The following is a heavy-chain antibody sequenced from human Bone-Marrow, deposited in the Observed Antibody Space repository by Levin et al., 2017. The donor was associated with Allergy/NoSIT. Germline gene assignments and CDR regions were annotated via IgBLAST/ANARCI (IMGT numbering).Heavy chain of an antibody. Sequence: RRERRKGGRKEKGKGLEWVSSLCTLSPSLFSAASLQGRFTISRDNAKNSVYLQMNSLRAEDTAVYYCARLTGGSGWYYFDYWGRGTLVTVSS. V-gene: IGHV3-21*06. D-gene: IGHD6-19*01. CDR1: RRER. CDR3: ARLTGGSGWYYFDY. CDR2: LCTLSPSL. J-gene: IGHJ4*02.